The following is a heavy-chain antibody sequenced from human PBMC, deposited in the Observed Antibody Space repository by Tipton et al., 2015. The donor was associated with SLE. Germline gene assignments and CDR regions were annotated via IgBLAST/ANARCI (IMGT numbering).Heavy chain of an antibody. Sequence: TLSLTCTVSGGSISSYYWSWIRQPPGKGLEWIGYIYYSGSTNYNPSLKSRVTISVDTSKNQFSLKLSSVTAADTAVYYCARDLSGSYYVPYYYGMDVWGQGTTVTVSS. V-gene: IGHV4-59*01. J-gene: IGHJ6*02. CDR2: IYYSGST. CDR1: GGSISSYY. D-gene: IGHD1-26*01. CDR3: ARDLSGSYYVPYYYGMDV.